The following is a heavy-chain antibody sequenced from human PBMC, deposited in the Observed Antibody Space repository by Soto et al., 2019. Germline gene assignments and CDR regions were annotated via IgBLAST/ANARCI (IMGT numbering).Heavy chain of an antibody. Sequence: WVXQAPGKGLEGVAIISYDGSNKYYADSVKGRFTISRDNPKNTLYLQMNSLRGEDTAVYYCAKGESSGTPDYWGQGTLVTVSS. V-gene: IGHV3-30*18. CDR3: AKGESSGTPDY. D-gene: IGHD3-22*01. CDR2: ISYDGSNK. J-gene: IGHJ4*02.